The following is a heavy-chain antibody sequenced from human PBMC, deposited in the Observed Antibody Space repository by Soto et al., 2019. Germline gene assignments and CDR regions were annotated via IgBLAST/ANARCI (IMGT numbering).Heavy chain of an antibody. Sequence: SQTLSLTCAISEDSVSSNSAAWNWIRQSPSRGLEWLGRTYYRSKWYNDYAVSVKSRITINPDTSKNQFSLQLNSVTPEDTAVYYCARAGYCSSTSCDGPPVSIYYGMDVWGQGTTVTVSS. J-gene: IGHJ6*02. CDR1: EDSVSSNSAA. CDR2: TYYRSKWYN. D-gene: IGHD2-2*01. CDR3: ARAGYCSSTSCDGPPVSIYYGMDV. V-gene: IGHV6-1*01.